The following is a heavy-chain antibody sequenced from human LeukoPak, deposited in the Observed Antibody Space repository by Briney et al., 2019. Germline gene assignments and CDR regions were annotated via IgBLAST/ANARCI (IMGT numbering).Heavy chain of an antibody. J-gene: IGHJ5*02. V-gene: IGHV1-2*02. CDR2: INPNSGGT. D-gene: IGHD6-13*01. CDR1: GYTFTGYY. Sequence: GASVKVSCKASGYTFTGYYMHWVRQAPGQGLEWMGWINPNSGGTNYAQKFQGRVTMTRDTSISTAYMELSRLRSDDTAVYYCARVAWGSSWYAGFDPWGQGTLVTVSS. CDR3: ARVAWGSSWYAGFDP.